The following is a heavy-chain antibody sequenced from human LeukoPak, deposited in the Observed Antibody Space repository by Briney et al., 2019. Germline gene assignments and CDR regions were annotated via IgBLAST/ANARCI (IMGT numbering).Heavy chain of an antibody. D-gene: IGHD2-15*01. J-gene: IGHJ5*01. Sequence: SQTLSLTCTVTGGSISSGGFYWGWIRQPPGKGLQWIGNIYYSGNTYYNPSLQSRVTLSVDKSKNQLSLDLNSLTAADTAIYFSAIEECSGESCYRNYNFDNW. CDR3: AIEECSGESCYRNYNFDNW. V-gene: IGHV4-30-2*01. CDR1: GGSISSGGFY. CDR2: IYYSGNT.